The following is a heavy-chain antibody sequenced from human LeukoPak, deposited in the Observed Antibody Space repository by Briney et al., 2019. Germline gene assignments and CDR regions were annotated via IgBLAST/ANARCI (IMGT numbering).Heavy chain of an antibody. D-gene: IGHD3-9*01. CDR3: AKDRPVRYFVWLPAFDI. CDR1: GFTFSSYA. J-gene: IGHJ3*02. CDR2: ISGSGGST. Sequence: PGGSLRLSCAASGFTFSSYAMSWVRQAPGKGLEWVSAISGSGGSTYYADSVKGRFTISRDNSKNTLYLQMNSLRAEDTAVYYCAKDRPVRYFVWLPAFDIWGQGTMVTVSS. V-gene: IGHV3-23*01.